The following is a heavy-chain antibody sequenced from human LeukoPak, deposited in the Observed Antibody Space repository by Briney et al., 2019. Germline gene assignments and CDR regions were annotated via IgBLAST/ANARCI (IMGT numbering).Heavy chain of an antibody. V-gene: IGHV4-61*01. CDR1: GYSISSGYY. Sequence: SETLSLTCTVSGYSISSGYYWSWIRQPPGKGLEWIGYIYYSGSTNYNPSLKSRVTISVDTSKNQFSLKLSSVTAADTAVYYCARFYYYGSGSYYSLASGYFQHWGQGTLVTVSS. J-gene: IGHJ1*01. CDR2: IYYSGST. D-gene: IGHD3-10*01. CDR3: ARFYYYGSGSYYSLASGYFQH.